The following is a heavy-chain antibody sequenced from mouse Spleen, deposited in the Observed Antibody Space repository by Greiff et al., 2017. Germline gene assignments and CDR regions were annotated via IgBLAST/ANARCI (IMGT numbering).Heavy chain of an antibody. Sequence: QQSCKASGYTFTSYWMQWVKQRPGQGLEWIGEIDPSDSYTNYNQKFKGKATLTVDTSSSTAYMQLSSLTSEDSAVYYCALTGTRDYWGQGTTLTVSS. V-gene: IGHV1-50*01. J-gene: IGHJ2*01. CDR2: IDPSDSYT. CDR3: ALTGTRDY. CDR1: GYTFTSYW. D-gene: IGHD4-1*01.